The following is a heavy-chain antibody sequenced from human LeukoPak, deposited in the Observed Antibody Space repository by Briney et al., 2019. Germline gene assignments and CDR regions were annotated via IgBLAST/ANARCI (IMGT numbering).Heavy chain of an antibody. CDR2: IYYTGST. CDR3: ARSQNYYGSGDY. Sequence: PSETLSLTCIVSVDSVSNGNYYWSWLRQPPGKALEWIGYIYYTGSTYYNPSLEGRVTISVDTSRNHFSVKQNSVTAADTAVYYCARSQNYYGSGDYWSQGTLVTVSS. J-gene: IGHJ4*02. D-gene: IGHD3-10*01. V-gene: IGHV4-61*03. CDR1: VDSVSNGNYY.